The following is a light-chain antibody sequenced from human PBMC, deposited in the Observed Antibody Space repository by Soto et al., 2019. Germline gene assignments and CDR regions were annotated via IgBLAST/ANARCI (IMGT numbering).Light chain of an antibody. CDR3: SSYTSSTTLYV. J-gene: IGLJ1*01. Sequence: QSALTQPASVSGSPGQSITISCTGTSSDVGGYKYVSWYQQHPGKAPKLMIYEVSNRPSGVSNRFSGSKSGKTASLTISGLQAEDEADYYCSSYTSSTTLYVFGTGTKLTVL. V-gene: IGLV2-14*01. CDR1: SSDVGGYKY. CDR2: EVS.